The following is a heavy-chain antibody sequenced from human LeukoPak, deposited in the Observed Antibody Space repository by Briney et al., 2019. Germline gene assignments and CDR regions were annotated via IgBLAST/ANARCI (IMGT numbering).Heavy chain of an antibody. CDR3: ARKFLTGRLIDY. CDR1: GFIFSKYG. Sequence: GGSLRLSCAASGFIFSKYGIHWVRQAPGKGLEWVAVISYDGSNEYYADSVKGRFTISRDTSKNTLYLQMNSLRAEDTALYYCARKFLTGRLIDYWGQGTLVTVSS. CDR2: ISYDGSNE. D-gene: IGHD7-27*01. J-gene: IGHJ4*02. V-gene: IGHV3-30*03.